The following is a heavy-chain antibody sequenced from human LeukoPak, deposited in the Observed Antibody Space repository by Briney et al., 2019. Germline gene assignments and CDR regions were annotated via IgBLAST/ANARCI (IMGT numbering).Heavy chain of an antibody. CDR2: IIPIFGTA. CDR3: AGEVVRDVSGVDYTWLDP. CDR1: GGTFSSYA. J-gene: IGHJ5*02. Sequence: GASVKVSCKASGGTFSSYAISWVRQAPGQGLEWMGGIIPIFGTANYAQKFQGRVTITTDESTSTAYMELSSLRSEDTAVYYCAGEVVRDVSGVDYTWLDPWGQGTLVFVS. V-gene: IGHV1-69*05. D-gene: IGHD2-8*01.